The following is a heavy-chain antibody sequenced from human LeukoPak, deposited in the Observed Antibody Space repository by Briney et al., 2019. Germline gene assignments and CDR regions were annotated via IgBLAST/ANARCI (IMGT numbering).Heavy chain of an antibody. V-gene: IGHV4-31*03. CDR2: IYYSGST. Sequence: MSSETLSLTCTVSGGSISSGGYYWSWIRQHPGKGLEWIGYIYYSGSTYYNPSLKSRVTISVDTSKNQFSLKLSSVTAADTAVYYCARAVQQLVSGGVIDSNFDYWGQGTLVTVSS. D-gene: IGHD6-13*01. CDR1: GGSISSGGYY. J-gene: IGHJ4*02. CDR3: ARAVQQLVSGGVIDSNFDY.